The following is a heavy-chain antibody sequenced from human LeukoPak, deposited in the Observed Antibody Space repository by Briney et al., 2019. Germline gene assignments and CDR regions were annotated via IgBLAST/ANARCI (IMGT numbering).Heavy chain of an antibody. V-gene: IGHV3-74*01. D-gene: IGHD6-19*01. CDR1: GFTFSSYW. CDR2: INTDGSST. J-gene: IGHJ4*02. Sequence: GRSLRLSCAASGFTFSSYWMHWVRQAPGKGLVWVSRINTDGSSTSYADSVKGRLTISRDNAKNTLYLQMNSLRAEDTAVYYCAREQQWPGGLIDYWGQGTLVTVSS. CDR3: AREQQWPGGLIDY.